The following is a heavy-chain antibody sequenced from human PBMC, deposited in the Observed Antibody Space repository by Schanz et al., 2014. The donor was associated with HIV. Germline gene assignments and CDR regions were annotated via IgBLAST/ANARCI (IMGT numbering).Heavy chain of an antibody. Sequence: EVQLLESGGGLVQPGGSLRLSCAASGFTFSSYAMTWVRQAPGKGLDWVSTISGSDGDTYYADSVKGRFTISRDNSKKTVFLQMNNLRAEDTAVYYCARDRLHPGNGMDVWGQGTTVTVSS. J-gene: IGHJ6*02. D-gene: IGHD4-4*01. CDR2: ISGSDGDT. V-gene: IGHV3-23*01. CDR3: ARDRLHPGNGMDV. CDR1: GFTFSSYA.